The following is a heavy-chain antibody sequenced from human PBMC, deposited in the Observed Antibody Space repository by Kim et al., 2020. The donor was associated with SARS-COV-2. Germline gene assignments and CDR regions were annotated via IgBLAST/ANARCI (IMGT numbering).Heavy chain of an antibody. D-gene: IGHD6-19*01. CDR3: ARDRGSGWYIGY. V-gene: IGHV4-39*07. J-gene: IGHJ4*02. Sequence: YYNPSLKSRVTISVATSKNQFSLKLSSVTAADTAVYYCARDRGSGWYIGYWGQGTLVTVSS.